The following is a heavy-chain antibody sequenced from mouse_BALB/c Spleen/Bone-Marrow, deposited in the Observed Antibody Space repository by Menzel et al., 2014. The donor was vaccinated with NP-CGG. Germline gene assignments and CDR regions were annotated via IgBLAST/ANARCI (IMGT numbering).Heavy chain of an antibody. J-gene: IGHJ3*01. Sequence: QVQLQQSGPSLVQPSQSLSITCTVSGFSLTNYGIYWVRQSPGKGLEWLGVIWRGGTTDYNAAFVSRLSITKDNSKSQVFFKMNSLQADDTAIYYCAKGHYGSSPFAYWGQGTLVTVSA. CDR1: GFSLTNYG. D-gene: IGHD1-1*01. CDR3: AKGHYGSSPFAY. CDR2: IWRGGTT. V-gene: IGHV2-5-1*01.